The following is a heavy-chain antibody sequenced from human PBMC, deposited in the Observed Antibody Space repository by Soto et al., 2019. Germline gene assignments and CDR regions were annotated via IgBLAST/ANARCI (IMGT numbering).Heavy chain of an antibody. CDR3: AREAGDTAMYYFDC. CDR2: INHSGIT. J-gene: IGHJ4*02. CDR1: GGSFSGYY. D-gene: IGHD5-18*01. Sequence: SETLSLPCAVYGGSFSGYYCTWIRQPPWKGLEWIGEINHSGITNYNPCLKSRGTISVDKSKNKFSLKLSSVTAADRSVYYCAREAGDTAMYYFDCSDRETLFTVCS. V-gene: IGHV4-34*01.